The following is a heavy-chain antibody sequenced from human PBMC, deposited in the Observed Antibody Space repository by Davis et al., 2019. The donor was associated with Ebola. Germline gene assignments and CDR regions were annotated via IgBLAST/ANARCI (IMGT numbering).Heavy chain of an antibody. Sequence: ASVKDSCKAFGYTFTSYAVHWVRQAPGQGLEWVGWINTRNEVTKYSQRMQDRVTINRETSASTAYMELSSLRSEDTAVYYCARAKYSYDEIDYWGQGTLVTVSS. D-gene: IGHD5-18*01. CDR1: GYTFTSYA. CDR3: ARAKYSYDEIDY. J-gene: IGHJ4*02. CDR2: INTRNEVT. V-gene: IGHV1-3*04.